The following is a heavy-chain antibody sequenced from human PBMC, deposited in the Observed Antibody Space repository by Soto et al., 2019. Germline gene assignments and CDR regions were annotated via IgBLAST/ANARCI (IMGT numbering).Heavy chain of an antibody. CDR1: GGSFSGYY. CDR2: IHHSGST. J-gene: IGHJ2*01. CDR3: ARGLGYCDTTSCYGGYLDL. V-gene: IGHV4-34*01. D-gene: IGHD2-2*01. Sequence: PSETLSLTCAVHGGSFSGYYSSWLRLPPGKGLEWIREIHHSGSTNYNPSLKSRVTISVDTSKNQFSLNLTSVTAADTAVYYCARGLGYCDTTSCYGGYLDLWGRGTLVTVSS.